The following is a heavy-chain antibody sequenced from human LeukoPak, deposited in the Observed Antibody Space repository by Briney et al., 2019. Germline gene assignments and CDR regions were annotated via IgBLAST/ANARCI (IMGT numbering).Heavy chain of an antibody. D-gene: IGHD6-19*01. CDR1: GFTFSSYG. V-gene: IGHV3-30*18. J-gene: IGHJ6*02. CDR3: AKDRWLAYGMDV. Sequence: GGSLRLSCAASGFTFSSYGMHWVRQAPGKGLEWVAVISYDGSNKYCADSVKGRFTISRDNSKNTLYLQMNSLRAEDTAVYYCAKDRWLAYGMDVWGQGTTVTVSS. CDR2: ISYDGSNK.